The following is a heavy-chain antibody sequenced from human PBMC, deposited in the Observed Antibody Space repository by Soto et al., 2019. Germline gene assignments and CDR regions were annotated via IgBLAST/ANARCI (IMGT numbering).Heavy chain of an antibody. Sequence: PGGSLRLSCAASGFTVSSNHMTWVRQAPGKGLEWVSVIYSGGSTYYADSVKGRFTISRDNSKNTLCLQMNSLRVEDTAVYYCAQFTVTTRLVAFDIWGQGTMVTVSS. CDR3: AQFTVTTRLVAFDI. CDR2: IYSGGST. V-gene: IGHV3-66*01. CDR1: GFTVSSNH. J-gene: IGHJ3*02. D-gene: IGHD4-17*01.